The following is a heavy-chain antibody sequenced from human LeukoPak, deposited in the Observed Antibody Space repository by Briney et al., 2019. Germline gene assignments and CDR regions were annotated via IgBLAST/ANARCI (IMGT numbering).Heavy chain of an antibody. CDR3: AKAGDKYCSGGSCYSWFDP. Sequence: PGWSLRLSCAPSGFTFSTYGMHWVRQAPGKGLEWVAFIWYDGSNKYYADSVKGRFTISRDNAKNTLYLQMNSLRSEDTAVYYCAKAGDKYCSGGSCYSWFDPWGQGTLVTVSS. CDR1: GFTFSTYG. J-gene: IGHJ5*02. D-gene: IGHD2-15*01. CDR2: IWYDGSNK. V-gene: IGHV3-30*02.